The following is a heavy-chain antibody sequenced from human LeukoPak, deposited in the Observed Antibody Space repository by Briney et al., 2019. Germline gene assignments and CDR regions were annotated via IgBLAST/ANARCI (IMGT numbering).Heavy chain of an antibody. J-gene: IGHJ3*02. Sequence: GASVKVSCKASGYTFTSYDINWVRQATGQGLEWMGWMNPNSGNTGYAQKFQGRVTMTRNTSISTAYVELSSLRSEDTAVYYCARGRPYYYGSGSYSRYAFDIWGQGTMVTVSS. CDR2: MNPNSGNT. CDR1: GYTFTSYD. D-gene: IGHD3-10*01. CDR3: ARGRPYYYGSGSYSRYAFDI. V-gene: IGHV1-8*01.